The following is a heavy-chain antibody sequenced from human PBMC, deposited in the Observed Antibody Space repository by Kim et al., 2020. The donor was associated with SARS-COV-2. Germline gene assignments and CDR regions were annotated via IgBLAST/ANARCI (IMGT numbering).Heavy chain of an antibody. V-gene: IGHV3-30*18. D-gene: IGHD3-10*01. CDR3: AKGWIWFGELSYFDY. J-gene: IGHJ4*02. CDR2: ISYDGSNK. Sequence: GGSLRLSCAASGFTFSIYGMHWVRQAPGKGLEWVAVISYDGSNKYYADSVKGRFTISRDNSKNTLYLQMNSLRAEDTAVYYCAKGWIWFGELSYFDYWGQGTLVTVSS. CDR1: GFTFSIYG.